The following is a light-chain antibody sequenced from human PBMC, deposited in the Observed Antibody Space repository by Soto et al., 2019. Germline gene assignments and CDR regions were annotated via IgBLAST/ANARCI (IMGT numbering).Light chain of an antibody. CDR3: GSHAGNSNLV. J-gene: IGLJ3*02. CDR2: EVT. CDR1: STDVGAYNY. V-gene: IGLV2-8*01. Sequence: QSALTQPPSVSGSPGQSVTISCTGTSTDVGAYNYVSWYQQHPGKAPKLMIYEVTKRPSGVPDRFSGSKSGNTASLTVSGLQTEDEADYYCGSHAGNSNLVFGGGTKLTVL.